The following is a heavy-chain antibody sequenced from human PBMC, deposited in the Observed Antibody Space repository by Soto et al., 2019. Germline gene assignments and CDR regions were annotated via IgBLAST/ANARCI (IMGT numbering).Heavy chain of an antibody. J-gene: IGHJ6*02. Sequence: ASVKVSCKASGHSFTDYHIHWVRQAPGQGLEWLGRINPKSGGTSTAQKFQGWVTMTTDTSISTASIELTRLTTDDTAISYCARGDSTDCSNGVCSFFYNHDMDVWGQGTTVTVSS. CDR1: GHSFTDYH. V-gene: IGHV1-2*04. D-gene: IGHD2-8*01. CDR3: ARGDSTDCSNGVCSFFYNHDMDV. CDR2: INPKSGGT.